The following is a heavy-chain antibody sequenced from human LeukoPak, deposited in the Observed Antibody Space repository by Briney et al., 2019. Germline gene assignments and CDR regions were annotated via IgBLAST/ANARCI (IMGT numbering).Heavy chain of an antibody. CDR3: ARHDSSGYYDAPLDY. CDR1: GGSISSYY. V-gene: IGHV4-4*09. Sequence: SETLSLTCTVSGGSISSYYWSWIRQPPGKGLEWIGYIYTSGSTNYNPSLKSRVTISVDTSKNQFSLKLSSVTAADTAVYYCARHDSSGYYDAPLDYWGQGTLVTVSS. CDR2: IYTSGST. D-gene: IGHD3-22*01. J-gene: IGHJ4*02.